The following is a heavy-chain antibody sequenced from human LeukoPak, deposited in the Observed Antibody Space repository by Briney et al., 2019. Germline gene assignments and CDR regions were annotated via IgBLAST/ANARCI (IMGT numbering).Heavy chain of an antibody. V-gene: IGHV4-59*01. CDR1: GGSISSYY. J-gene: IGHJ5*02. CDR2: IYYSGST. Sequence: PSETLSLTCSVSGGSISSYYWSWIRQPPGKGLEWIGYIYYSGSTNYNPSLKSRVTISVDTSKNQFSLRLTSVTAADTAVYYCARDSSGVAANWFDPWGQGTLVTVSS. D-gene: IGHD3-3*01. CDR3: ARDSSGVAANWFDP.